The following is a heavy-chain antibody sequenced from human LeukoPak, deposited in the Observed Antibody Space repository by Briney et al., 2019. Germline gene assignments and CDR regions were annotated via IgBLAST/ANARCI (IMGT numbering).Heavy chain of an antibody. D-gene: IGHD1-26*01. CDR2: IYTSGTT. V-gene: IGHV4-61*02. Sequence: SQTLSLTCIVSGASVNSGNYYWTWIRQPAGKRLEWIGRIYTSGTTNYNPSLKSRVTISIDASKNQFSLRLSSMTAADTAVYYCTRGGELMNFWGQGTLVTVSS. J-gene: IGHJ4*02. CDR3: TRGGELMNF. CDR1: GASVNSGNYY.